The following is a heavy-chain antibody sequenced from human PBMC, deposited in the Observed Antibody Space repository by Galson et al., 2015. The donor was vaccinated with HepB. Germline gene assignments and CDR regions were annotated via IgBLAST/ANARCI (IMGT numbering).Heavy chain of an antibody. D-gene: IGHD2-2*01. J-gene: IGHJ5*02. CDR1: GYTFTSYG. CDR2: ISAYNGNT. V-gene: IGHV1-18*04. Sequence: SVKVSCKASGYTFTSYGISWVRQAPGQGLEWMGWISAYNGNTNYAQKLQGRVTMTTGTSTSTAYMELRSLRSDDTAVYYCARGQDAYCSSTSCTKIPNWFDPWGQGTLVTVSS. CDR3: ARGQDAYCSSTSCTKIPNWFDP.